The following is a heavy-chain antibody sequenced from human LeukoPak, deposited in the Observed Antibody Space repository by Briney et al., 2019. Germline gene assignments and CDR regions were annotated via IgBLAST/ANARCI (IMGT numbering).Heavy chain of an antibody. CDR1: GYTFTSYY. CDR3: ARDPHDYVWGSYRSVNWFDP. V-gene: IGHV1-2*02. Sequence: ASVKVSCKASGYTFTSYYMHWVRQAPGQGLEWMGWINPNSGGTNYAQKFQGRVTMTRDTSISTAYMELSRLRSDDTAVYYCARDPHDYVWGSYRSVNWFDPWGQGTLVTVSS. D-gene: IGHD3-16*02. CDR2: INPNSGGT. J-gene: IGHJ5*02.